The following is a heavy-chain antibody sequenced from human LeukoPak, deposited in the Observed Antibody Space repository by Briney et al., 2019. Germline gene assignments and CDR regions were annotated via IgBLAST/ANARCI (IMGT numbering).Heavy chain of an antibody. Sequence: SETLSLTCAVYGGSFSGFYWSWIRQSSGKGLEWIGEINHSGSTNYNPSLKSRVTISLDASKNQFSLKLTSVTAADTAVYYFSGEDIGARRGDHYFRPWGQGTLVTVSS. J-gene: IGHJ5*02. CDR3: SGEDIGARRGDHYFRP. CDR2: INHSGST. V-gene: IGHV4-34*01. CDR1: GGSFSGFY. D-gene: IGHD6-6*01.